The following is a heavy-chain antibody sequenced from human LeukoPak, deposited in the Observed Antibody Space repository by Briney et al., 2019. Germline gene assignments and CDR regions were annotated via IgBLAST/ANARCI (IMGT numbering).Heavy chain of an antibody. CDR2: IYTSGST. CDR1: GGSISSYY. Sequence: SETLSLTCTVSGGSISSYYWSWIRQPAEKGLEWIWRIYTSGSTNYNPSLKSRVTMSVDTSKNQFSLKLSTVTAADTAVYYCAREEALCAPNAFDVWGEGTMVSVSS. J-gene: IGHJ3*01. D-gene: IGHD2-2*01. CDR3: AREEALCAPNAFDV. V-gene: IGHV4-4*07.